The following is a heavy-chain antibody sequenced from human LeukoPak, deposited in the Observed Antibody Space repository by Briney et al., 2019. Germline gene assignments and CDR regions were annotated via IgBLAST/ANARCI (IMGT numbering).Heavy chain of an antibody. Sequence: SGGSLRLSCAASGFTFSSYGMHWVRQAPGKGLEWVSVIYSGGSTHYADSVKGRFTISRDNSKNMLYLQMNSLRAEDTAVYYCAGGPKQQLLWGRASNGFDPWGQGTLVTVSS. CDR3: AGGPKQQLLWGRASNGFDP. CDR1: GFTFSSYG. J-gene: IGHJ5*02. CDR2: IYSGGST. D-gene: IGHD2-2*01. V-gene: IGHV3-NL1*01.